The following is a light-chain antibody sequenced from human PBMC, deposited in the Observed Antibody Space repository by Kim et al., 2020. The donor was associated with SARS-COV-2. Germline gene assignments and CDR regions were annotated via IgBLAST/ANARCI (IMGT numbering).Light chain of an antibody. CDR3: QQYYSVPLT. CDR1: QGISNS. V-gene: IGKV1-NL1*01. Sequence: ASVGDRVTITCRASQGISNSLAWYQQKSGKAPNLLLYTTSTLQSGVPSRFSGSGSGTDYTLTISSLEPEDFATYYCQQYYSVPLTFGGGTKVDIK. J-gene: IGKJ4*01. CDR2: TTS.